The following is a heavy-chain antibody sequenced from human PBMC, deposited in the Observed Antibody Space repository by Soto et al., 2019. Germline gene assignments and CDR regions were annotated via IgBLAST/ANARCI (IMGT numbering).Heavy chain of an antibody. J-gene: IGHJ4*02. CDR3: AKAPLRFADY. D-gene: IGHD4-17*01. CDR2: ISGSGDST. CDR1: GFTFSNYA. Sequence: EVQLLESGGGLVQPGGSLRLACAASGFTFSNYAMSWVRQAPGKGLEWVSAISGSGDSTYYADSVKGRFTISRDNSKNTLYLQMNSLRAEDTAIYYCAKAPLRFADYWGQGTLVTVSS. V-gene: IGHV3-23*01.